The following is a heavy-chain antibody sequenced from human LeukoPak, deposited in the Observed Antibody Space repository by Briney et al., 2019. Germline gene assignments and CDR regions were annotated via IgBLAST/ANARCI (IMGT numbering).Heavy chain of an antibody. CDR1: GFTLSNAW. V-gene: IGHV3-15*01. J-gene: IGHJ4*02. D-gene: IGHD2-2*01. CDR3: TTDVRYCSSTSCHRFDY. CDR2: IKSKTDGGTT. Sequence: GGSLRLSCAASGFTLSNAWMSWVRQAPGKGLEWVGRIKSKTDGGTTDYAAPVKGRFTISRDDSKNTLYLQMNSLKTEDTAVYYCTTDVRYCSSTSCHRFDYWGQGTRVTVSS.